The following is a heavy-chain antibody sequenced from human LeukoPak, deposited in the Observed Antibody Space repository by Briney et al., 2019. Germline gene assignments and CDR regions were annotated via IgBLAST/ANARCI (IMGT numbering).Heavy chain of an antibody. V-gene: IGHV5-51*01. CDR1: GYSFTSYW. Sequence: GESLKISCKGSGYSFTSYWIGWVRQMPGKGLEWMGIIYPGESDTRYSPSFQGQVTISADKSISTAYLQWSSLKASDTAMYYCARRHYYDSSAIDYWGQGTLVTVSS. D-gene: IGHD3-22*01. CDR2: IYPGESDT. J-gene: IGHJ4*02. CDR3: ARRHYYDSSAIDY.